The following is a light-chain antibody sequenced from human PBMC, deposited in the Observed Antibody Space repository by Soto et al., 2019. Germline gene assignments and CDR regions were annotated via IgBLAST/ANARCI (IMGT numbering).Light chain of an antibody. CDR1: QYVSSN. CDR3: QQYDSWPVT. CDR2: GAS. J-gene: IGKJ4*01. V-gene: IGKV3-15*01. Sequence: EIVMTQSPATLSVSPGERVTFSCRASQYVSSNLAWYQHKPGQAPRLLISGASAGATGIPARFSGSGSGTEFTLTINSLQSEDFAIYCCQQYDSWPVTFGGGTKVEI.